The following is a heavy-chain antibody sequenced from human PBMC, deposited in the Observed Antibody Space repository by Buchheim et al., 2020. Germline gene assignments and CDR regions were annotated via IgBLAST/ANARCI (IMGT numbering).Heavy chain of an antibody. CDR3: ATQRRDGYNFWDY. Sequence: QLQLQESGPGLLKPSETLSLTCSVSGDSITSRSHYWGWIRQPPGKGLEWVASILYNGNTYYSPSLKSRLTVFADTSKNQFYLKLSSVTAADTAVYFCATQRRDGYNFWDYWGQGTL. J-gene: IGHJ4*02. D-gene: IGHD5-24*01. CDR2: ILYNGNT. V-gene: IGHV4-39*01. CDR1: GDSITSRSHY.